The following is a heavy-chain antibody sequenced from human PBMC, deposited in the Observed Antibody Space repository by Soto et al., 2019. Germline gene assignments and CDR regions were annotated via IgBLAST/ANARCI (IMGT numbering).Heavy chain of an antibody. CDR1: GYTFTSYG. V-gene: IGHV1-18*01. Sequence: GASVKVSCKASGYTFTSYGISGVRQAPGQGLEWTGWISAYNGNTNYAQKLQGRVTMTTDTSTSTAYMELRSLRSDDTAVYYCARPVYGDYPYYYYYYMDVWGKGTTVTVSS. D-gene: IGHD4-17*01. J-gene: IGHJ6*03. CDR2: ISAYNGNT. CDR3: ARPVYGDYPYYYYYYMDV.